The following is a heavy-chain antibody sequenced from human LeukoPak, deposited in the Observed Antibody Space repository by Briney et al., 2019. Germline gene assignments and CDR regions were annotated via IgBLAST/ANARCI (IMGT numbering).Heavy chain of an antibody. CDR2: VYYNGIT. CDR1: GGSISTYY. Sequence: SETLSLTCFVSGGSISTYYWTWIRQPPGKGLEWIGFVYYNGITKYSPSLQSRVSISVDTSKNQFSLNLTSVTAADTAVYYCARHISLYSNNPFDPWGQGTLVTVSS. D-gene: IGHD6-13*01. V-gene: IGHV4-59*08. J-gene: IGHJ5*02. CDR3: ARHISLYSNNPFDP.